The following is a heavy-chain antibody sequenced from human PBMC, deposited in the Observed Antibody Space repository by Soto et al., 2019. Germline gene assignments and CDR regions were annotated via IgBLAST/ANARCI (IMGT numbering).Heavy chain of an antibody. CDR1: GGTFSSYA. D-gene: IGHD2-2*02. CDR2: IIPIFGTA. Sequence: ASVKVSCKASGGTFSSYAISWVRQAPGQGLEWMGGIIPIFGTANYAQKFQGRVTITADESTSTAYMELSSLRSEDTAVYYCARVAVGYCSSTSCYNDFYYYYMDVLGKGSTVTVSS. J-gene: IGHJ6*03. V-gene: IGHV1-69*13. CDR3: ARVAVGYCSSTSCYNDFYYYYMDV.